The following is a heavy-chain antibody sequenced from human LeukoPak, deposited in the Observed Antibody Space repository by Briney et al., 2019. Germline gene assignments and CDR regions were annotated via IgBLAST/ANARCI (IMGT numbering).Heavy chain of an antibody. CDR3: ARGYYGSGSFWYLNH. CDR2: FYYSGSS. J-gene: IGHJ4*02. V-gene: IGHV4-39*01. Sequence: SETLSLTCTVSGGSITSSDYYWGWVRQPPGKGLEWIGTFYYSGSSYSNPSLKSRVTISADTSKNQVSLRLNSVTAADTAVYYCARGYYGSGSFWYLNHWGQGTLVTVSS. D-gene: IGHD3-10*01. CDR1: GGSITSSDYY.